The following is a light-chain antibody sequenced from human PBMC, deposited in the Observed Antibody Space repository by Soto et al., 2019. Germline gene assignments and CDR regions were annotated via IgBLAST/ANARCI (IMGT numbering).Light chain of an antibody. J-gene: IGKJ1*01. Sequence: EIVMTQSPVTLSVSPGERATLSCRASQSVSSNLAWYQQKPGQAPRLLIYGTSTRATDIPARFSGSGSGTEFTLTISSLQSEDFAVYYCQQYTNHWTFGQGTKVEIQ. CDR2: GTS. CDR3: QQYTNHWT. V-gene: IGKV3-15*01. CDR1: QSVSSN.